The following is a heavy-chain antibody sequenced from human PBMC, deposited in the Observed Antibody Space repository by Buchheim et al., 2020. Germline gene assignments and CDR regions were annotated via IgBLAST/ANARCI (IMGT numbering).Heavy chain of an antibody. J-gene: IGHJ6*03. CDR2: IYPGDSET. CDR1: GYVFTDHW. CDR3: ARGNRAQHSSGHLDV. Sequence: ELQLVQSGAEVKKPGESLKISCKGSGYVFTDHWIGWVRQMPGKGLEWMGIIYPGDSETRYSPSFQGPVTISANKSLSSAYLQWRSLKASDTAIYYCARGNRAQHSSGHLDVWGKGTT. V-gene: IGHV5-51*01. D-gene: IGHD6-19*01.